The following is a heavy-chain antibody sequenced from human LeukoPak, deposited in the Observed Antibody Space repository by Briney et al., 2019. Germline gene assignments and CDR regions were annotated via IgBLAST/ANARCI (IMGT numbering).Heavy chain of an antibody. V-gene: IGHV3-23*01. CDR3: AKKGNDYVWGSYPPGYFDY. D-gene: IGHD3-16*02. Sequence: GGSLRLSCAASGFTFSSYAMSWVRQAPGEGLEWVSAISGSGGSTYYADSVKGRFTIYRDNSQNTLYLQMNILRAEDTAVYYCAKKGNDYVWGSYPPGYFDYWGQGTLVTVSS. CDR1: GFTFSSYA. J-gene: IGHJ4*02. CDR2: ISGSGGST.